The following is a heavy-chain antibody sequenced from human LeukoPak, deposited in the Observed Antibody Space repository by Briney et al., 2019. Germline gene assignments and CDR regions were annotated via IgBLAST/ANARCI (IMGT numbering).Heavy chain of an antibody. J-gene: IGHJ4*02. CDR3: AKTYYYDPFDF. V-gene: IGHV4-39*05. CDR2: IYYSGSA. CDR1: GGSVSNSGYY. Sequence: SERASLTCTVSGGSVSNSGYYWAWIRQPPGKGLEWIGNIYYSGSAYYNPSLMSRVTISVDTSKNKFSLKLSSVTAADTAVYYCAKTYYYDPFDFWGQGTLVTVSS. D-gene: IGHD3-22*01.